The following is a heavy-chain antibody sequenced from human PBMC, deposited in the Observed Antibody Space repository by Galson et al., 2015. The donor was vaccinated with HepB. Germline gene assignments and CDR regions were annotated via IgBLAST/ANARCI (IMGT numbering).Heavy chain of an antibody. CDR1: GFSSRDYA. Sequence: SLRLSCAASGFSSRDYAMHWVRQAPGRGLEWISGINWNSDKIGYADSVKGRFTISRDNAKSSVSLQMNSLRAEDTAVYYCVRDTYGSGTWGQGTLVTVSS. CDR3: VRDTYGSGT. V-gene: IGHV3-9*02. J-gene: IGHJ4*02. CDR2: INWNSDKI. D-gene: IGHD3-10*01.